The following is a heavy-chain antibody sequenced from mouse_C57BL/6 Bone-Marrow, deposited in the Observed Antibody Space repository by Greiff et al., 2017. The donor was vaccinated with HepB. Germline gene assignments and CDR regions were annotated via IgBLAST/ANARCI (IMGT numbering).Heavy chain of an antibody. CDR3: VREETAQASYYFDY. J-gene: IGHJ2*01. CDR2: IDPSDSYT. Sequence: QVQLQQPGAELVMPGASVKLSCKASGYTFTSYWMHWVKQRPGQGLEWIGEIDPSDSYTNYNQKFKGKSTLTVDKSSSTAYMQLSSLTSEDSAVYYCVREETAQASYYFDYWGQGTTLTVSS. CDR1: GYTFTSYW. V-gene: IGHV1-69*01. D-gene: IGHD3-2*02.